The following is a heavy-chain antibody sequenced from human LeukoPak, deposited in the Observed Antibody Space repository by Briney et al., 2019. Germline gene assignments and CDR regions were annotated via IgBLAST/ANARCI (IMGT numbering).Heavy chain of an antibody. J-gene: IGHJ1*01. V-gene: IGHV1-8*01. D-gene: IGHD3-22*01. CDR2: MNPNSGNT. CDR1: GYTFTSYD. CDR3: ARVVTRDYYDSSGFQH. Sequence: ASVKVSCKASGYTFTSYDINWVRQATGQGLEWMGWMNPNSGNTGYAQKFQGRVTMTRNTSISTAYMELSSLRSEDTAVYYCARVVTRDYYDSSGFQHWGQGTLVTVSS.